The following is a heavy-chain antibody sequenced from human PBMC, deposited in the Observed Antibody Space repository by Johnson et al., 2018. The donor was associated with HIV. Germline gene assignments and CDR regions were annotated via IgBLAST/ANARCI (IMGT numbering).Heavy chain of an antibody. CDR3: ARESIHSSGWSPEAFDI. CDR2: ISYDGSNK. D-gene: IGHD6-19*01. J-gene: IGHJ3*02. Sequence: QVQLVESGGGVVQPGRSLRLSCAASGFSFSNYAMHWVRQAPGKGLEWVAVISYDGSNKYYADSVKGRFTISRDNSKNTLYLQMNSLRAEDTALYYCARESIHSSGWSPEAFDIRGQGTMVTVSS. CDR1: GFSFSNYA. V-gene: IGHV3-30-3*01.